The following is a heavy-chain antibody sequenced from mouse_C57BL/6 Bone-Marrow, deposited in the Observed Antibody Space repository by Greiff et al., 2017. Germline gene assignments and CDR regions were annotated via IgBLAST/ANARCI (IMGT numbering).Heavy chain of an antibody. J-gene: IGHJ2*01. V-gene: IGHV1-75*01. CDR1: GYTFTDYY. CDR2: IFPGSGST. CDR3: ARGPLYGSSPFYFDY. Sequence: QVQLQQSGPELVKPGASVKISCKASGYTFTDYYINWVKQRPGQGLEWIGWIFPGSGSTYYNEKFKGKATLTVDKSSSTAYMLLSSLTSEDSAVYFGARGPLYGSSPFYFDYWGQGTTLTVSS. D-gene: IGHD1-1*01.